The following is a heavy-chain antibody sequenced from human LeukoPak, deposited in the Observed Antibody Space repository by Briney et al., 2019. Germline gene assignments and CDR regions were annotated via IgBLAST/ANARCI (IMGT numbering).Heavy chain of an antibody. Sequence: GASVKVSCKASGWSFSNHGICWVRQAPGQGLEWMGWIGADNGVTHYAQKLQGRVTMTTDTYTNTAYMDLRGLRSDDTAVYYCARASSPYNWYFDLWGRGTLVTVSS. V-gene: IGHV1-18*01. CDR1: GWSFSNHG. CDR3: ARASSPYNWYFDL. CDR2: IGADNGVT. J-gene: IGHJ2*01. D-gene: IGHD4-11*01.